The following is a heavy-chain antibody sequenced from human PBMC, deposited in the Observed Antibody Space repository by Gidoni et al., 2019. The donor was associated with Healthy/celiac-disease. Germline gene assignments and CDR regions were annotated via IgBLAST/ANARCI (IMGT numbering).Heavy chain of an antibody. V-gene: IGHV4-39*01. J-gene: IGHJ3*02. D-gene: IGHD6-13*01. Sequence: QLQLQESGPGLVKPSETLSLTCTVSGGSISSSSYYWGWIRQPPGKGLEWIGSITYSGSTYYNPSLKSRVTISVDTSKNQFSLKLSSVTAADTAVYYCARYIAAAGIGRVLYAFDIWGQGTMVTVSS. CDR2: ITYSGST. CDR1: GGSISSSSYY. CDR3: ARYIAAAGIGRVLYAFDI.